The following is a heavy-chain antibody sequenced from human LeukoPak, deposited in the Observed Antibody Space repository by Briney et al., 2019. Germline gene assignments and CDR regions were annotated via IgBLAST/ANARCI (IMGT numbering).Heavy chain of an antibody. Sequence: LSLTCAVYGGSFSGYYWSWIRQPPGKGLEWVAVISYDGSNKYYADSVKGRFTISRDNSKNTLYLQMNSLRAEDTAVYYCAKVLCRGSCYSIDYWGQGTLVTVSS. CDR1: GGSFSGYY. D-gene: IGHD2-15*01. V-gene: IGHV3-30*18. J-gene: IGHJ4*02. CDR2: ISYDGSNK. CDR3: AKVLCRGSCYSIDY.